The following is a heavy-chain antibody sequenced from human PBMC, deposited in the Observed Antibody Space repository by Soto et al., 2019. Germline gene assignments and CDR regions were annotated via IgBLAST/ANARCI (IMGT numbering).Heavy chain of an antibody. Sequence: GESLKISCAASGFTFSSYGMHWVRQAPGKGLEWVAVISYDGSNKYYADSVKGRFTISRDNSKNQFSLKLSSVTAADTAVYYCARRVGIAPNYGMDVWGQGTTVTVSS. V-gene: IGHV3-30*03. CDR3: ARRVGIAPNYGMDV. J-gene: IGHJ6*02. CDR1: GFTFSSYG. CDR2: ISYDGSNK. D-gene: IGHD6-13*01.